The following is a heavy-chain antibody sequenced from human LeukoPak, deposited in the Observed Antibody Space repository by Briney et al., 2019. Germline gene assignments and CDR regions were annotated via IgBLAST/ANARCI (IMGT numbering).Heavy chain of an antibody. CDR1: GDSVSSNSAA. D-gene: IGHD6-19*01. CDR3: AREDSSGWYGWFDP. V-gene: IGHV6-1*01. CDR2: TYYRSKWYN. J-gene: IGHJ5*02. Sequence: SQTLSLTCAISGDSVSSNSAAWNWIRQSPSRGLEWLGRTYYRSKWYNDYAVSVESRITINPDTSKNQFSLQLNSVTPVDTAVYYCAREDSSGWYGWFDPWGQGTLVTVSS.